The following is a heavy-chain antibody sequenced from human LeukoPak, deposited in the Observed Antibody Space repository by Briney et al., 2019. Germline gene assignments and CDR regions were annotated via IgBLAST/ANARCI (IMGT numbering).Heavy chain of an antibody. V-gene: IGHV1-46*01. CDR3: ARDFLDYYDSSGYYYGY. J-gene: IGHJ4*02. CDR2: INPSGGRT. CDR1: GYIFTSYG. D-gene: IGHD3-22*01. Sequence: ASVKVSCKASGYIFTSYGISWVRQAPGQGLEWMGIINPSGGRTSYAQKFQGRVTMTRDTSTSTVYMELSSLRSEDTAVYYCARDFLDYYDSSGYYYGYWGQGTLVTVSS.